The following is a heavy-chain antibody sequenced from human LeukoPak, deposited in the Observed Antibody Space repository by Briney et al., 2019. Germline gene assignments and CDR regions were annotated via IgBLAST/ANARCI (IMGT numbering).Heavy chain of an antibody. CDR1: GYTFTGYY. Sequence: GASVKVSCKASGYTFTGYYMHWVRQAPGQGLEWMGWINPNSGGTNYAQKFQGRVTMTRDTSITTAYMELSRLRSDDTAVYYRARDSGDGYNLFDYWGQGTLVTVSS. CDR3: ARDSGDGYNLFDY. J-gene: IGHJ4*02. CDR2: INPNSGGT. V-gene: IGHV1-2*02. D-gene: IGHD5-24*01.